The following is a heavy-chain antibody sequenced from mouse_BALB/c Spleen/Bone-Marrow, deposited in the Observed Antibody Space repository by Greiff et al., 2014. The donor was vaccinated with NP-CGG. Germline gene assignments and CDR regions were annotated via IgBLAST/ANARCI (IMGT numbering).Heavy chain of an antibody. D-gene: IGHD4-1*01. CDR2: IWGDGST. V-gene: IGHV2-3*01. CDR3: GQGNWDSFDY. CDR1: GFSLTSYG. Sequence: VMLVESGPGLVAPSQSLSITCTVSGFSLTSYGVSWVRQPPGKGLEWLGVIWGDGSTNYHTAMITRLSISKDNSNSQILLKLNSLQTDDAAAYYCGQGNWDSFDYWGQGTTLTVSS. J-gene: IGHJ2*01.